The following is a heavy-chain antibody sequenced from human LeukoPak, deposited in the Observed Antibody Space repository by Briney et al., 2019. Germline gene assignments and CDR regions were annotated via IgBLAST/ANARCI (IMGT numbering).Heavy chain of an antibody. V-gene: IGHV1-46*01. D-gene: IGHD3-22*01. Sequence: ASVKVSCKASGYTFTSYYMHWVRQAPGQGREWMGIINPSGGNTSYAQKFQGRVTMTTDTSTRTVYMALSSLRSEDTAVYYCARRYYDSSGYYYDAFDIWGQGTMVTVSS. CDR1: GYTFTSYY. J-gene: IGHJ3*02. CDR3: ARRYYDSSGYYYDAFDI. CDR2: INPSGGNT.